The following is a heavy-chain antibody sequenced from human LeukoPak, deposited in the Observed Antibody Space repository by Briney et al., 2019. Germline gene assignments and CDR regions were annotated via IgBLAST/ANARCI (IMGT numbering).Heavy chain of an antibody. CDR3: AKDRDWTPFDN. Sequence: GGSLRLSCAASGFTFSTFCMHWVRQAPGKGLEWVAIISYDGSKKYYADSVKGRFTISRDNSKDTLYLQMNNLRVDDTAVYYCAKDRDWTPFDNWGQGTLVTVSS. V-gene: IGHV3-30*18. D-gene: IGHD3/OR15-3a*01. J-gene: IGHJ4*02. CDR1: GFTFSTFC. CDR2: ISYDGSKK.